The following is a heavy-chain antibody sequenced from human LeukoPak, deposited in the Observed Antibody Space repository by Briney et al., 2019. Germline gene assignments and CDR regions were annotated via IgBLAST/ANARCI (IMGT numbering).Heavy chain of an antibody. J-gene: IGHJ3*02. CDR2: IKQDGSEN. CDR3: ARGADGFDI. Sequence: GGSLRLSCAASGFTFSDYWMTWVRQAPGKGLEWVANIKQDGSENYYVDPVKGRFTISRENAKNSLYLQMNSLRPEDTAVYYCARGADGFDIWGQGTMVTVSS. CDR1: GFTFSDYW. V-gene: IGHV3-7*01.